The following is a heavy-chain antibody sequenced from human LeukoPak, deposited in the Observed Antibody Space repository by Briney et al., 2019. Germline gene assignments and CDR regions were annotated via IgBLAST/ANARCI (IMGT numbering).Heavy chain of an antibody. CDR3: ATYGSGRPY. J-gene: IGHJ4*02. V-gene: IGHV3-23*01. Sequence: GGSLRLSCAGSGFTFSSYAMSWVRQAPGKGLEWVSAITGSGGSTHYADSVKGRFTISRDNSKSTLYLQMNSLRVEDTAVYYCATYGSGRPYWGQGTLVTVSS. D-gene: IGHD3-10*01. CDR2: ITGSGGST. CDR1: GFTFSSYA.